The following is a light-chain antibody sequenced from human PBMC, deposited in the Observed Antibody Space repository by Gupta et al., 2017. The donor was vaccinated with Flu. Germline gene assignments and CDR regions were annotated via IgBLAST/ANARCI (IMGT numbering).Light chain of an antibody. Sequence: DIQMTQSPSSLSASVGDRVTITCRASQSISSYLNWYQQKPGKAPKLLIYAASSLQSGVPSRFSGSGSGTDFTLTISRLQPEDFATYYCQQSDSTPQTFGQGTKVGIK. CDR1: QSISSY. V-gene: IGKV1-39*01. CDR3: QQSDSTPQT. J-gene: IGKJ1*01. CDR2: AAS.